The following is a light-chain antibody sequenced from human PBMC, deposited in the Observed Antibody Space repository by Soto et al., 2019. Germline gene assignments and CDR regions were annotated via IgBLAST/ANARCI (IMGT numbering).Light chain of an antibody. V-gene: IGKV1-9*01. CDR2: AAS. CDR1: QVISTS. Sequence: TQSAFFLSPSLGESVTITCRASQVISTSLAWYQVNPGKAPKLLIYAASTLESGVPSRFSATVSGTEFSLTIISLQPEDFATYYCQQLFYSPITFGQGTRLEIK. CDR3: QQLFYSPIT. J-gene: IGKJ5*01.